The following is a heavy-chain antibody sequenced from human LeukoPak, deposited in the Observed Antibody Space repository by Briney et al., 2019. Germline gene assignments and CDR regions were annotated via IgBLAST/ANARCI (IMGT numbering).Heavy chain of an antibody. CDR1: GFRFSDYY. V-gene: IGHV3-11*01. J-gene: IGHJ6*02. Sequence: GGSLRLSCAASGFRFSDYYVTWIRQAPGKGLEWVSYISSGGTTIYYADSVKGRFTISRDDARNSLYLQMNSLRSEDTAVYYCNSGSYHCHGVDVWGQGTTVTVSS. CDR3: NSGSYHCHGVDV. CDR2: ISSGGTTI. D-gene: IGHD1-26*01.